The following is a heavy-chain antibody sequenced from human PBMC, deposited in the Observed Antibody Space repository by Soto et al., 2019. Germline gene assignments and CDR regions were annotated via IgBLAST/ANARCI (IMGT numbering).Heavy chain of an antibody. CDR1: GFTFSSYW. CDR3: ARIASAGRGWDV. CDR2: IKQDGSEK. V-gene: IGHV3-7*01. Sequence: EVQLVESGGGLVQPGGSLRLSCAASGFTFSSYWMSWVRQAPVKGLEWVGNIKQDGSEKNYVDFVKGRFTISRDNAKTSLYLQMNSLRAEDTAVYYCARIASAGRGWDVWGQGTTVGVSS. D-gene: IGHD6-13*01. J-gene: IGHJ6*02.